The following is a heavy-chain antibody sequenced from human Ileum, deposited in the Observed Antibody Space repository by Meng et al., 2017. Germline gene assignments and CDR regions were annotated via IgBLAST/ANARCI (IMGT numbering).Heavy chain of an antibody. D-gene: IGHD3-10*01. CDR2: TTDWNGKA. CDR3: VNRAWLES. CDR1: GFNFSRQS. Sequence: VQWVGLVGGLVQLGGSLCLSCAASGFNFSRQSMSWVRQAPGKGLEWVSVTTDWNGKAYYADSVKGRFTISRDNSKNTLYLQMNSLRVDDTAVYYCVNRAWLESWGQGTLVTVSS. J-gene: IGHJ5*01. V-gene: IGHV3-23*04.